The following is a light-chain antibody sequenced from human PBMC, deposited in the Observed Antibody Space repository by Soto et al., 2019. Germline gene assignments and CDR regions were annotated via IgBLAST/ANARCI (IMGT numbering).Light chain of an antibody. CDR2: DAS. CDR1: QSVSSY. J-gene: IGKJ4*01. CDR3: QQRSNWPPDLT. V-gene: IGKV3-11*01. Sequence: EIVLTQSPATLSLSPGERATLSCRASQSVSSYLAWYQQKPGQAPRLLTYDASNRATGIPARFSGSGSGTDFTLTIGSLEPEDVAVYYCQQRSNWPPDLTFGGGTKVEVK.